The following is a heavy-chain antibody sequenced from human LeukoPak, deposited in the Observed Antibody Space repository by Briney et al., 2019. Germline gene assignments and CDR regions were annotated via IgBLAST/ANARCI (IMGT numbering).Heavy chain of an antibody. V-gene: IGHV3-23*01. CDR1: GFTFTNYG. J-gene: IGHJ5*02. D-gene: IGHD3-10*01. Sequence: GGSLRLSCAVSGFTFTNYGMSWVRQAPGKGLEWVSAISGGGFSTYYADSVKGRFTTSRDDSKNTLYLQMNSLRAEDTAIYYCANHETDYYGSGSYYNWFDPWGQETQVTVSS. CDR2: ISGGGFST. CDR3: ANHETDYYGSGSYYNWFDP.